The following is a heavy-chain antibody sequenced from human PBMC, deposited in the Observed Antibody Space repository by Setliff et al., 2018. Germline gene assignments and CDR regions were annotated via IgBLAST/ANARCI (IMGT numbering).Heavy chain of an antibody. CDR2: IIPIFGTA. V-gene: IGHV1-69*05. D-gene: IGHD3-22*01. Sequence: SVKVSCKASGYTFTSYAMNWVRQAPGQGLEWMGGIIPIFGTANYAQKFQGRVTITTDESTSTAYMELSSLRSEDTAVYYCATTRDDSSGYLLGIFAFDIWGQGTMVTVSS. J-gene: IGHJ3*02. CDR1: GYTFTSYA. CDR3: ATTRDDSSGYLLGIFAFDI.